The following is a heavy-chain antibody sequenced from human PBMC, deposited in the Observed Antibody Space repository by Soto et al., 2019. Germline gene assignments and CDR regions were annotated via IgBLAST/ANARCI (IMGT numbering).Heavy chain of an antibody. J-gene: IGHJ4*02. CDR3: ASSYGDYSVGY. Sequence: QVQLVQSGAEVKKPGSSVKVSCKTSGGTFSSYTISWVRQAPGQGLEWMGRIIPILGIANYAQKFQGRVKITADKSTSTAYMELSSLSSEDTAVYYCASSYGDYSVGYWGQGSLVTVSS. V-gene: IGHV1-69*02. CDR2: IIPILGIA. CDR1: GGTFSSYT. D-gene: IGHD4-17*01.